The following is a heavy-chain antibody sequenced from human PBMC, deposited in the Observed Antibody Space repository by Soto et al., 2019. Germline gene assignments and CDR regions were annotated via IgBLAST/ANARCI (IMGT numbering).Heavy chain of an antibody. CDR2: IISSSSTI. CDR1: GFTFSSNS. D-gene: IGHD3-3*01. CDR3: ARVIWSGHLTREL. J-gene: IGHJ4*02. V-gene: IGHV3-48*02. Sequence: EVQVVESGGGLVQPGGSLRLSCAASGFTFSSNSMNWVRQAPGKGLEWISYIISSSSTIYADSVKGRFTISRDNAKNSLYLQMNSLRDEDTAVYYCARVIWSGHLTRELWGQGTLVTVSS.